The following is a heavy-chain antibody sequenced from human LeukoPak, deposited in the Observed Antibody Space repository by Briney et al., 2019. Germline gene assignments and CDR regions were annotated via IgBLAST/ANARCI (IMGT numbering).Heavy chain of an antibody. Sequence: GGSLRLSCAASGFTFSSYGMHWVRQAPGKGLEWVAIIWFDGSHKYYADSVKGRFTISRDNSKNTLDLQMNSLRAEDTAVYYCARQFDSWGQGTPVTVSS. CDR3: ARQFDS. CDR2: IWFDGSHK. CDR1: GFTFSSYG. J-gene: IGHJ4*02. V-gene: IGHV3-33*08.